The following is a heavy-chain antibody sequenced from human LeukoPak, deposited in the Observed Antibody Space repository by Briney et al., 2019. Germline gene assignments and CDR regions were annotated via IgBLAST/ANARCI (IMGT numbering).Heavy chain of an antibody. CDR3: TRVQIRTVTMIVVLRGYDVFDM. D-gene: IGHD3-22*01. CDR2: IRSKAYGGAT. J-gene: IGHJ3*02. CDR1: GFTAGDYA. Sequence: PGGSLRLSCTASGFTAGDYAMSWFRHAPGKGRGWVGFIRSKAYGGATEYAESVKGRFTISRDDSKSIAYLQMNSLKTEDTAVYYCTRVQIRTVTMIVVLRGYDVFDMWGQRTMVTVSS. V-gene: IGHV3-49*03.